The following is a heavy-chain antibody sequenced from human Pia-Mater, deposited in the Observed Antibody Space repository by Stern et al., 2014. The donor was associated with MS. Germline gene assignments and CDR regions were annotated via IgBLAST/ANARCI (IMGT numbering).Heavy chain of an antibody. Sequence: VQLVESGGGVVQPGRSLTLSCAASGFSLSNSGMHWFRQAPGKGLEWVAVMSFVGGNKKYGDSVKGRFSISRDMANNTLFLQMNSLRPEDTAVYYCMGVGDAMHVWGQGTTVIVSS. CDR1: GFSLSNSG. V-gene: IGHV3-30*03. CDR2: MSFVGGNK. CDR3: MGVGDAMHV. J-gene: IGHJ6*02.